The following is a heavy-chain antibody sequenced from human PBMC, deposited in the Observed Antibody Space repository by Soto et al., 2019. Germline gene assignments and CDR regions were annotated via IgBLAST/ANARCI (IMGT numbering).Heavy chain of an antibody. CDR3: ARPLEPLYYYYGMDV. CDR2: IIPIFGTA. V-gene: IGHV1-69*13. D-gene: IGHD1-1*01. J-gene: IGHJ6*02. CDR1: GGTFSSYA. Sequence: GASVKGSCKASGGTFSSYAISWVRRAPGQGLEWMGGIIPIFGTANYAQKFQGRVTITADESTSTAYMELSSLRSEDTAVYYCARPLEPLYYYYGMDVWGQGTTVTVS.